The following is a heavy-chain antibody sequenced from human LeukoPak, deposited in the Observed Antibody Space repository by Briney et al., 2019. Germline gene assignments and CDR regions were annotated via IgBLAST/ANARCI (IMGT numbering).Heavy chain of an antibody. V-gene: IGHV3-23*01. Sequence: GALRLSCAASGFTFTNYAMSWVRQAPGMGLEWVSAIGGSGADTYYADSVKGRFTISTDNSKTTLYLQMNNLRAEDTAVYYCAKGSMIVVVITDYWGQGTLVTVSS. D-gene: IGHD3-22*01. CDR3: AKGSMIVVVITDY. CDR1: GFTFTNYA. CDR2: IGGSGADT. J-gene: IGHJ4*02.